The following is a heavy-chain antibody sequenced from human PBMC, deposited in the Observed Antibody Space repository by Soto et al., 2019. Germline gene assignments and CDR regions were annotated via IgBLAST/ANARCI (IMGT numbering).Heavy chain of an antibody. CDR1: GGSFNRHT. Sequence: QVQLVQSGAEVRKPGSSVRVSCKASGGSFNRHTISWVRQAPGQGLEWMGGIIPIFGTANHAQKFQGRVTMTTDTSTSTAYMELRSLRSDDTAVYYCARTLREWFTGYYGMDVWGQGTTVTVSS. CDR2: IIPIFGTA. D-gene: IGHD3-3*01. J-gene: IGHJ6*02. CDR3: ARTLREWFTGYYGMDV. V-gene: IGHV1-69*06.